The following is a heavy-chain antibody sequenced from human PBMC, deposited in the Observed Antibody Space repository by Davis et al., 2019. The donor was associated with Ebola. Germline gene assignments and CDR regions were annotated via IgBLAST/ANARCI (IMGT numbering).Heavy chain of an antibody. CDR3: AKEGQVGGHSHFDS. CDR2: INQDASHT. Sequence: GESLKISCAASGFTFSTSWIHWVRQAPGKGLVWVSRINQDASHTYYADSMKGRFTASRDNSKNTLYLQMNNLRGEDTAVYYCAKEGQVGGHSHFDSWGQGTLVTVSS. J-gene: IGHJ4*02. V-gene: IGHV3-74*01. CDR1: GFTFSTSW. D-gene: IGHD3-16*01.